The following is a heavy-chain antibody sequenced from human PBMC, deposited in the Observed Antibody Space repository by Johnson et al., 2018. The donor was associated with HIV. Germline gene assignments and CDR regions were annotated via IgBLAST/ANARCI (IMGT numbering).Heavy chain of an antibody. CDR3: AKAFSTFHDAFDI. Sequence: VQLVESGGGLVKPGGSLRLSCAASGFTFSSYAMSWVRQAPGKGLEWVSAISGSGGSIGYADSVRGRFTISRDNAKNSLYLQMNSLRAEDTAVYFCAKAFSTFHDAFDIWGQGTMVTVSS. J-gene: IGHJ3*02. D-gene: IGHD2/OR15-2a*01. V-gene: IGHV3-23*04. CDR1: GFTFSSYA. CDR2: ISGSGGSI.